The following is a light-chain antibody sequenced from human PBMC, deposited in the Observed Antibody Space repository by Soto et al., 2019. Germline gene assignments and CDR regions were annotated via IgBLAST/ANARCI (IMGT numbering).Light chain of an antibody. CDR2: AAS. V-gene: IGKV1-39*01. CDR3: QQSYTTPCT. J-gene: IGKJ2*02. Sequence: DIKMTQSPSSLSASVGDTVTITCRASQSISSHLNWYQQKPGKAPNLLIYAASSLYSGAPSRFSGSGSGTDFTLTISSLQPDDFAAYYCQQSYTTPCTFGQRTKLEI. CDR1: QSISSH.